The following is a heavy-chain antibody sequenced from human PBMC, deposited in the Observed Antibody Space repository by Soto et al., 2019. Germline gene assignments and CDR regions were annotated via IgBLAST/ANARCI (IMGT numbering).Heavy chain of an antibody. J-gene: IGHJ6*02. CDR2: ISAYNGNT. Sequence: ASVKVSCKASGYTFTSYGISWVRQAPGQGLEWMGWISAYNGNTNYAQKLQGRVTMTTDTSTSTAYMELRSLRSDDMAVYYCAREGYCISTSCRHYDYYGMDVWGQGTTVTVS. D-gene: IGHD2-2*01. CDR1: GYTFTSYG. CDR3: AREGYCISTSCRHYDYYGMDV. V-gene: IGHV1-18*03.